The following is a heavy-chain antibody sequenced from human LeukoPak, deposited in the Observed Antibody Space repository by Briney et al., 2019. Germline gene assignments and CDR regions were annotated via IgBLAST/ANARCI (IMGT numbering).Heavy chain of an antibody. J-gene: IGHJ3*02. Sequence: GTSVKVSCKASGFTFTGSAMQWVRQARGQRPECIGWIVIGSGDTTYAQTLRERATITRDLSTSTAYMELSSLRSEDTAVYYCAADLLAGYQGTFDIWGQGTMVTVSS. D-gene: IGHD2-15*01. CDR1: GFTFTGSA. CDR3: AADLLAGYQGTFDI. CDR2: IVIGSGDT. V-gene: IGHV1-58*02.